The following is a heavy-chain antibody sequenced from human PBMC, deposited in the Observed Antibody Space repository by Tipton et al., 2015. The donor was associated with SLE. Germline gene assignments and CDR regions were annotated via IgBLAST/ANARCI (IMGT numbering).Heavy chain of an antibody. V-gene: IGHV4-59*01. Sequence: TLSLTCTVYGGSISSYYWSWIRQPPGKGLEWIGYIYYTGGTSYNPSLKSRVTISVDTSKNRLSLNLSSVTAADTAVYYCARVRRDSSSWGLDYWGQGTLITVSS. J-gene: IGHJ4*02. D-gene: IGHD6-13*01. CDR3: ARVRRDSSSWGLDY. CDR2: IYYTGGT. CDR1: GGSISSYY.